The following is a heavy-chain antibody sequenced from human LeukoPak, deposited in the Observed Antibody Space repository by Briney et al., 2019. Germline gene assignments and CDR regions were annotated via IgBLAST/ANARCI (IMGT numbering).Heavy chain of an antibody. CDR3: AGGDSSDAFDI. D-gene: IGHD3-22*01. CDR1: GGSISSGDYY. CDR2: IYYSGST. J-gene: IGHJ3*02. V-gene: IGHV4-30-4*01. Sequence: SETLSLTCTVSGGSISSGDYYWSWIRQPPGKGLEWIGYIYYSGSTYYNPSLKSRVTISVDTSKNQFSLKLSSVTAADTAVSYCAGGDSSDAFDIWGQGTMVTVSS.